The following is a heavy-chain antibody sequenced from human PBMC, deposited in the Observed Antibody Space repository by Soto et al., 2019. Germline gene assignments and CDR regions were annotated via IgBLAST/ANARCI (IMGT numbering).Heavy chain of an antibody. CDR1: GGSLSTYN. CDR2: IDYSGST. CDR3: ARRYGSSFDY. Sequence: SETLSLTCTVSGGSLSTYNWGWIRQPPGKGLEWIGYIDYSGSTNYNPSLKSRVTISVDTSKSQFSLKLTSVTAADTAVYYCARRYGSSFDYWGQGTLVTVSS. V-gene: IGHV4-59*01. J-gene: IGHJ4*02. D-gene: IGHD3-10*01.